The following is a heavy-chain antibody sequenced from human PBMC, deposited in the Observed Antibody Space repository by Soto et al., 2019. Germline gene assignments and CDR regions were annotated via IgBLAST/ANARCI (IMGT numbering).Heavy chain of an antibody. CDR3: AKERGRNRNFAMDV. CDR2: ISYDGSFV. J-gene: IGHJ6*02. D-gene: IGHD1-1*01. V-gene: IGHV3-30*18. CDR1: GLTFSDYG. Sequence: GGSLRLSCVVSGLTFSDYGFHWVRQAPGKGLDWVAAISYDGSFVYYADSVRGRFSISRDNSRNTLDLQMNTLRHEDTAVYYCAKERGRNRNFAMDVWGQGTSVTVSS.